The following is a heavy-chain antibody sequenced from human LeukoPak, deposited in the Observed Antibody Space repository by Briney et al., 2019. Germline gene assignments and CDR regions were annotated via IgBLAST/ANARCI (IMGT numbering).Heavy chain of an antibody. CDR1: GYSISSGYY. D-gene: IGHD6-13*01. Sequence: SETLSLTCTVSGYSISSGYYWGWIRQPPGKGLEWIGSIYHSGSTNYNPSLKSRVTMSVDTSKNQFSLKLSSVTAADTAVYYCARDQVGSFSPWGQGTLVTVSS. CDR3: ARDQVGSFSP. V-gene: IGHV4-38-2*02. J-gene: IGHJ5*02. CDR2: IYHSGST.